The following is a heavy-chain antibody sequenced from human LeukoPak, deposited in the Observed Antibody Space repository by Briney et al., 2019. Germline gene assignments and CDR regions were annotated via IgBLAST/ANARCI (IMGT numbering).Heavy chain of an antibody. J-gene: IGHJ5*02. D-gene: IGHD5-24*01. CDR1: GGSFSGYY. V-gene: IGHV4-34*01. CDR3: ARRRWLPRDWFDP. CDR2: INHSGST. Sequence: SETLSLTCAVYGGSFSGYYWSWIRQPPGKGLEWIGEINHSGSTNYNPSLKSRVTISVDTSKNQFTLKLSSVTAADTAVYYCARRRWLPRDWFDPWGQGTLVTVSS.